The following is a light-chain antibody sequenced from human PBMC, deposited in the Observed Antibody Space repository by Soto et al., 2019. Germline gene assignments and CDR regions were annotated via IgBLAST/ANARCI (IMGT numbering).Light chain of an antibody. CDR2: AAS. CDR1: QSINTY. J-gene: IGKJ2*01. CDR3: QQTASTPYT. Sequence: DTQMTQSPSSLSASVGDRVTITCRASQSINTYLNWYQQKPGEAPNLLIYAASSLQSGVPPRFSGSGSETHFTLTINSLQPEDFATYYCQQTASTPYTFGQRT. V-gene: IGKV1-39*01.